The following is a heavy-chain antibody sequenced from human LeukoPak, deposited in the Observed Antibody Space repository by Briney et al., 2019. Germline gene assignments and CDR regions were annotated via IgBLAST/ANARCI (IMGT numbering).Heavy chain of an antibody. CDR3: AELGITMIGGV. CDR2: ISSSGSTI. J-gene: IGHJ6*04. Sequence: GGSLRLSCAASGFTFSSYEMNWVRRAPGKGLGWVSYISSSGSTIYYADSVKGRFTISRDNAKNSLYLQMNSLRAEDTAVYYCAELGITMIGGVWGKGTTVTISS. CDR1: GFTFSSYE. D-gene: IGHD3-10*02. V-gene: IGHV3-48*03.